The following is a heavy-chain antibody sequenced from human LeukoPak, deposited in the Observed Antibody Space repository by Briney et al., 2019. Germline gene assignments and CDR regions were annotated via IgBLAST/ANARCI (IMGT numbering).Heavy chain of an antibody. J-gene: IGHJ4*02. CDR3: AKDRRYYDSSGPNDY. CDR1: GFTFSSYG. V-gene: IGHV3-30*18. CDR2: ISYDGSNK. D-gene: IGHD3-22*01. Sequence: GGSLRLSCAASGFTFSSYGMHRVRQAPGKGLEWVAVISYDGSNKYYADSVKGRFTISRDNSKNTLYLQMNSLRAEDTAVYYCAKDRRYYDSSGPNDYWGQGTLVTVSS.